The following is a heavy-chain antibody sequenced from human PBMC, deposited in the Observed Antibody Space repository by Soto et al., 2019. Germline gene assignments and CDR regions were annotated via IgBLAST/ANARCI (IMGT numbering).Heavy chain of an antibody. CDR1: GYTFTSYG. CDR2: ISAYNGNT. J-gene: IGHJ6*02. CDR3: ARDPPRGYSYGYYYYYGMDV. D-gene: IGHD5-18*01. V-gene: IGHV1-18*04. Sequence: EASVKVSCKASGYTFTSYGISWVRQAPGQGLEWMGWISAYNGNTNYAQKLQGRVTMTTDTSTSTAYMELRSLRSDDTAVYYCARDPPRGYSYGYYYYYGMDVWGQGTTVTVSS.